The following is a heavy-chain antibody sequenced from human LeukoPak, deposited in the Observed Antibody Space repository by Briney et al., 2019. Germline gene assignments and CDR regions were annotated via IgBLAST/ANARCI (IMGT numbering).Heavy chain of an antibody. J-gene: IGHJ4*02. Sequence: PSETLSLTCTVSGGSISSYYWSWIRQPPGKGLEWIGYIYTSGSTQYNPSLKSLDTISLDTRKNQFSLTLSSVTAADTAVYYCASGMALEIGFDYWGQGTLVTVSS. CDR1: GGSISSYY. D-gene: IGHD1-1*01. CDR3: ASGMALEIGFDY. V-gene: IGHV4-4*09. CDR2: IYTSGST.